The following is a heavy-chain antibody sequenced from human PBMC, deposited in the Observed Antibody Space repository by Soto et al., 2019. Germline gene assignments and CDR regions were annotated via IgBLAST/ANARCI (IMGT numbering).Heavy chain of an antibody. D-gene: IGHD3-10*01. J-gene: IGHJ6*02. Sequence: HPGGSLRLSCAASGFTFSSYAMHWVRQAPGKGLEWVAVISYDGSNKYYADSVKGRFTISRDNSKNTLYLQMNSLRAEDTAVYYCARDRTVAGSGSSYYGMDVWGQGTTVTVSS. CDR3: ARDRTVAGSGSSYYGMDV. CDR2: ISYDGSNK. V-gene: IGHV3-30-3*01. CDR1: GFTFSSYA.